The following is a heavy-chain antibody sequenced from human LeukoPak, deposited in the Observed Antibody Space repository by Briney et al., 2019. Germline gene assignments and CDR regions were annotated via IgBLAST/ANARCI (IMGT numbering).Heavy chain of an antibody. CDR3: AKADFLAVAGSFDY. CDR2: ISGSGEAT. D-gene: IGHD6-19*01. Sequence: GGSLRLSCAVSGFTLTTYAMSWVRQAPGKGLEWVSAISGSGEATWYADSVKGRFTISRDNSKNTLYLQMNSLRAEDTAVYYCAKADFLAVAGSFDYWGQGTLVTVSS. CDR1: GFTLTTYA. V-gene: IGHV3-23*01. J-gene: IGHJ4*02.